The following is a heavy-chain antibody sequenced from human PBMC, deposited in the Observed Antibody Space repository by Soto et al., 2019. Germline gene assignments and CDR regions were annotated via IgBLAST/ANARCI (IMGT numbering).Heavy chain of an antibody. D-gene: IGHD2-2*01. CDR1: GFTFSSYG. V-gene: IGHV3-30*18. CDR2: ISYDGSNK. Sequence: QVQLVESGGGVVQPGRSLRLSCAASGFTFSSYGMHWVRQAPGKGLEWVAVISYDGSNKYYADSVKGRFTISRDNSKNTLYQQMSSLRAEDTAVYYCAKAGGYCSSTSCYGYYYYYMDVWGKGTTGTVSS. CDR3: AKAGGYCSSTSCYGYYYYYMDV. J-gene: IGHJ6*03.